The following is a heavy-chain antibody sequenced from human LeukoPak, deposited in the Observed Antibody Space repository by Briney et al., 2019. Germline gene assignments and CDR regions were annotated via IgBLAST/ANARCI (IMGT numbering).Heavy chain of an antibody. CDR2: ISYDGSNK. CDR3: ARDPRSTVTTWLSFDY. Sequence: PGGSLRLSCSASRFTFSSYTMNWVRQAPGKGLEWVAVISYDGSNKYYADSVKGRFTISRDNSKNTLYLQMNSLRAEDTAVYYCARDPRSTVTTWLSFDYWGQGTLVTVSS. J-gene: IGHJ4*02. V-gene: IGHV3-30-3*01. CDR1: RFTFSSYT. D-gene: IGHD4-11*01.